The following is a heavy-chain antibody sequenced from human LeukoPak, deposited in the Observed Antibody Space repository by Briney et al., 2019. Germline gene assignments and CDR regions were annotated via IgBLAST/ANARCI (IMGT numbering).Heavy chain of an antibody. J-gene: IGHJ4*02. CDR3: ARGAGWYEY. CDR1: GGSVSSYY. CDR2: ISHSGNT. V-gene: IGHV4-59*02. Sequence: SDTLSLTCTASGGSVSSYYWSWLRQPPGKGLEWIAYISHSGNTNYNPSLKSRVTISKDTSKNQFSLRLNSVTAADTAVYHCARGAGWYEYWGQGTLVTVSS. D-gene: IGHD6-19*01.